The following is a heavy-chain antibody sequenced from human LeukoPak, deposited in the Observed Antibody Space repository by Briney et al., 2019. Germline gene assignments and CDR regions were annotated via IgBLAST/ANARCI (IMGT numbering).Heavy chain of an antibody. V-gene: IGHV1-18*01. CDR2: ISAYNGNT. CDR1: GYTFTSCG. Sequence: ASVKVSCKASGYTFTSCGISWVRQAPGQGLEWMGWISAYNGNTNYAQKLQGRVTMTTDTSTSTAYMELRSLRSDDTAVYYCARVGIAVAGTGSWFDPWGQGTLITVSS. J-gene: IGHJ5*02. CDR3: ARVGIAVAGTGSWFDP. D-gene: IGHD6-19*01.